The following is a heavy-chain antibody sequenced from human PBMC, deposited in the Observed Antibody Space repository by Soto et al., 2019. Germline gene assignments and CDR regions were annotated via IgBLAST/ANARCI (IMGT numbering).Heavy chain of an antibody. D-gene: IGHD1-26*01. V-gene: IGHV4-59*01. CDR2: ISYSGST. J-gene: IGHJ4*02. CDR1: GGSISSDY. Sequence: SETLSLTYTVSGGSISSDYWSWLRQPPGKGLEWIGYISYSGSTNYNPSLKRRVTISVDTSKNQFSLRLSSVTAADTAFYYCARDSGTYYGASAYWGQGTLVTVSS. CDR3: ARDSGTYYGASAY.